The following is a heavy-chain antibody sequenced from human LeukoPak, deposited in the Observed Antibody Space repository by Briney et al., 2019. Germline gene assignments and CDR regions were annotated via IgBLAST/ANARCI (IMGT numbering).Heavy chain of an antibody. D-gene: IGHD6-19*01. CDR1: GYTFTSYD. J-gene: IGHJ3*02. CDR2: MNPNSGNT. V-gene: IGHV1-8*01. CDR3: ARSQPDSSGWYIAFDI. Sequence: ASVKVSCKASGYTFTSYDINWVRQATGQGLEWMGWMNPNSGNTGYAQKFQGRVTMTRNTSISTAYMELSSLRSEDTAVYYCARSQPDSSGWYIAFDIWGQGTMVTVSS.